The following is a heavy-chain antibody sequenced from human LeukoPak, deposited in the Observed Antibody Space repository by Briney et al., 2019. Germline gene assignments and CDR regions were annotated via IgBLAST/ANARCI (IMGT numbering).Heavy chain of an antibody. D-gene: IGHD3-10*01. CDR3: ARSNYYGSGSYYSSFDY. CDR1: GGTFSSYA. J-gene: IGHJ4*02. Sequence: ASVKVSCKASGGTFSSYAISWVRQAPGQGLEWMGGIIPIFGTANYAQKFQGRVTITADESASTAYMELRSLRSDDTAVYYCARSNYYGSGSYYSSFDYWGQGTLVTVSS. V-gene: IGHV1-69*01. CDR2: IIPIFGTA.